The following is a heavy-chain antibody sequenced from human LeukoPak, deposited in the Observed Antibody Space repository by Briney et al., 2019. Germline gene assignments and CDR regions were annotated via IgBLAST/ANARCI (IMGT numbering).Heavy chain of an antibody. J-gene: IGHJ5*02. CDR2: FDPEDGET. CDR3: ATGYSDSSGWFNWFDP. D-gene: IGHD6-19*01. Sequence: ASVKVSCKVSGYTLTELSMHWVRQAPGKGLEWMGGFDPEDGETIYAQKFQGRVTMTEDTSTDTAYMELSSLRSEDTAVYYCATGYSDSSGWFNWFDPWGQRTLVTVSS. CDR1: GYTLTELS. V-gene: IGHV1-24*01.